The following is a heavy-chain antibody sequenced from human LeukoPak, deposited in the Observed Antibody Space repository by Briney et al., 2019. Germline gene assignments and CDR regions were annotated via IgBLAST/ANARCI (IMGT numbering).Heavy chain of an antibody. Sequence: GGSLRLSCAASGFTFSSYWMSWVRQAPGKGLEWEANIKQDGSEKYYVDSVKGRFTISRDNAKNSLYLQMNSLRAEDTAVYYCARVNYYYYYGMGVWGQGTTVTVSS. J-gene: IGHJ6*02. CDR3: ARVNYYYYYGMGV. V-gene: IGHV3-7*01. CDR1: GFTFSSYW. CDR2: IKQDGSEK.